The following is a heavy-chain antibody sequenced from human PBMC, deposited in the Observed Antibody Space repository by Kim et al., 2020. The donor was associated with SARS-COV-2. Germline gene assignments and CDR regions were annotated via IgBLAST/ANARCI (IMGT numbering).Heavy chain of an antibody. D-gene: IGHD4-17*01. CDR1: GGTFSSYA. CDR2: IIPIFGTA. CDR3: ARFRADYVWNYYYGMDV. J-gene: IGHJ6*02. V-gene: IGHV1-69*13. Sequence: SVKVSCKASGGTFSSYAISWVRQAPGQGLEWMGGIIPIFGTANYAQKFQGRVTITADESTSTAYMELSSLRSEDTAVYYCARFRADYVWNYYYGMDVWGQGTTVTVSS.